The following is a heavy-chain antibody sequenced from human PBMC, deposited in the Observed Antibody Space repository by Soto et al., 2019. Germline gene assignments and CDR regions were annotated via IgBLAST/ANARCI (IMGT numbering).Heavy chain of an antibody. D-gene: IGHD1-1*01. CDR1: GYTFRTYG. J-gene: IGHJ4*02. Sequence: ASMKVSCKASGYTFRTYGISWVRQAPGQGLEWIGWISVYSGNTNYAQKFQGRVTMTTDTSTSTAYMELRSLRSDDTAVYYCARGNQLVLDYWGQGTLVTVSS. V-gene: IGHV1-18*01. CDR2: ISVYSGNT. CDR3: ARGNQLVLDY.